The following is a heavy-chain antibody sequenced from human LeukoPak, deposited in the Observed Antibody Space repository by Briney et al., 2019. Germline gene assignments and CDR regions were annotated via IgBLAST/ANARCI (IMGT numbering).Heavy chain of an antibody. J-gene: IGHJ4*02. D-gene: IGHD4-17*01. CDR1: GFTFSSYA. CDR2: ISGKGDLA. V-gene: IGHV3-23*01. Sequence: GGSLRLSCAASGFTFSSYAMSWVRQAPGKGLEWVSGISGKGDLANHADSVKGRFTISRDNSKNTLYLEMNSLSAEDTAMYYCARSHWTTVISPFGYWGQGTLVTVSS. CDR3: ARSHWTTVISPFGY.